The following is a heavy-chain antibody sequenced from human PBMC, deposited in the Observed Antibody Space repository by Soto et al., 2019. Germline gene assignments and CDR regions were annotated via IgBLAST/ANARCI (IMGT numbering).Heavy chain of an antibody. CDR1: GFIFSSFT. V-gene: IGHV3-21*01. CDR3: VRGDDRVD. Sequence: GGSLRLSCVGSGFIFSSFTMTWVRQAPGMGLQYLSSISKSSSLIYYADSVRGRFIISRDNSKDSVFLQMYSLRAEDTAMYYCVRGDDRVDWGQGTLVTVSS. J-gene: IGHJ4*02. D-gene: IGHD1-1*01. CDR2: ISKSSSLI.